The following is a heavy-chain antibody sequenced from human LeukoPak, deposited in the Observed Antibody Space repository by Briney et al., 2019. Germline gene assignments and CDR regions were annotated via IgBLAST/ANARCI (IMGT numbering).Heavy chain of an antibody. V-gene: IGHV3-7*01. D-gene: IGHD6-19*01. CDR3: ASHSSGWDFDY. CDR2: IKQDGSEK. J-gene: IGHJ4*02. CDR1: GFTFSSYW. Sequence: GGSLRLSCAASGFTFSSYWMSWVRQAPGKGLEWVANIKQDGSEKYYVDSVKGRFTISRDNAKNSLYLQMNSLRAEDTAVYYCASHSSGWDFDYWGQGTLVTVSS.